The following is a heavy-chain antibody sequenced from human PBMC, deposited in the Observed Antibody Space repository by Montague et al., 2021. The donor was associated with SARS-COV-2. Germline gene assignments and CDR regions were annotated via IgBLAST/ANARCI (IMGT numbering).Heavy chain of an antibody. V-gene: IGHV4-34*01. CDR2: INHSGST. D-gene: IGHD3-22*01. J-gene: IGHJ4*02. Sequence: SETLSLTCTVYGGSFSSYNWSWIRQSPGKGLEWIGDINHSGSTNYNPSLKSRVTVSVDTSKNQFSLKLSSVTAADTAVYYCARGRVEVTMRAVFFTGGIYYFDYWGRGTLVTVSS. CDR1: GGSFSSYN. CDR3: ARGRVEVTMRAVFFTGGIYYFDY.